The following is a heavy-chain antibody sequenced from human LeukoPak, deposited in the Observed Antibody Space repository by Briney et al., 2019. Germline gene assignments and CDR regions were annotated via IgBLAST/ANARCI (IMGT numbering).Heavy chain of an antibody. J-gene: IGHJ4*02. D-gene: IGHD1-20*01. V-gene: IGHV3-23*01. CDR3: VRDRGGGNWLDY. CDR1: GFTFSNYG. CDR2: ISGSGGST. Sequence: PGGTLRLSCAASGFTFSNYGMSWVRQAPGKGLEWVSGISGSGGSTYYADSVKGRFTISRDNAKNSLFLQMNSLRAEDTAVYFCVRDRGGGNWLDYWGQGTLVTVSS.